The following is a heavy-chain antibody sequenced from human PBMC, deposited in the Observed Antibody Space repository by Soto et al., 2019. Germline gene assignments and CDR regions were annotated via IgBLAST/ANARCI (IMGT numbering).Heavy chain of an antibody. V-gene: IGHV3-30*18. CDR1: GYAFTRYN. J-gene: IGHJ3*02. CDR2: ISYDGSNK. Sequence: SCNASGYAFTRYNVHWVRRAPGKGLEWVAVISYDGSNKYYADSVKGRFTISRDNSKNTLYLQMNSLRAEDTAVYYCAKDQGRSNHGAFDIWGQGTMVTVSS. D-gene: IGHD1-26*01. CDR3: AKDQGRSNHGAFDI.